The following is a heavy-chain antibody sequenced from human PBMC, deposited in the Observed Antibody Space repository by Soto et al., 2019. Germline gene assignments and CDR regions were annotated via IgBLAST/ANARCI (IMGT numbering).Heavy chain of an antibody. D-gene: IGHD3-10*01. Sequence: QVQLVESGGGVVQPGRSLRLSCAASGFTFSSYAMHWVRQAPGKGLEWVAVISYDGSNKYYADSVKGRFTISRDNSKITLYLQMNRLRAEDTAVYYCARDTGRVRLVYWGQGTLVTVSS. CDR2: ISYDGSNK. CDR1: GFTFSSYA. J-gene: IGHJ4*02. CDR3: ARDTGRVRLVY. V-gene: IGHV3-30-3*01.